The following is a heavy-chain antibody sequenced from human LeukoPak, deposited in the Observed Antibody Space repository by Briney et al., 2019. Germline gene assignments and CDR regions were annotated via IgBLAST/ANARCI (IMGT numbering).Heavy chain of an antibody. CDR3: ARPMNVLRFLEWLFIY. V-gene: IGHV3-7*03. CDR2: IKPDGSDK. J-gene: IGHJ4*02. CDR1: GFTLGNYW. Sequence: GGSLRLSCAASGFTLGNYWMTWVRHLPGKGLEWVASIKPDGSDKYYVDSVKGRFTISRDNAKNSLFLQMNSLRAEDTAVYYCARPMNVLRFLEWLFIYWGQGTLVTVSS. D-gene: IGHD3-3*01.